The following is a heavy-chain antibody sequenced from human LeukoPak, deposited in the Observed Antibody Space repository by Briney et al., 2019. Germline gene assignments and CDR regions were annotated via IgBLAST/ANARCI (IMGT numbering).Heavy chain of an antibody. CDR1: GYTLTELS. CDR2: FDPEDGET. Sequence: GASVKVSCKVSGYTLTELSMHWVRQAPGKGLEWMGGFDPEDGETIYAQKFQGRVTMTEDTSTDTAYMELSSLRSEDTAVYYCATRLPGRWELGYWGQGTLVTVSS. CDR3: ATRLPGRWELGY. D-gene: IGHD1-26*01. V-gene: IGHV1-24*01. J-gene: IGHJ4*02.